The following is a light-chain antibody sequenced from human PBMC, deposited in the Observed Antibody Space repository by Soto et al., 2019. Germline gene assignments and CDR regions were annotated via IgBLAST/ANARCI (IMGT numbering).Light chain of an antibody. CDR3: SSYAGSNKVI. CDR2: EVS. CDR1: SSDVGGYNY. V-gene: IGLV2-8*01. Sequence: QSALTQPPSASGSPGQSVTISCTGTSSDVGGYNYVSWYLQNPGKAPKLMIYEVSERPSGVPDRFSGSKSGNTASLTVSGLQAEDEADYFCSSYAGSNKVIFGGGTKLTVL. J-gene: IGLJ2*01.